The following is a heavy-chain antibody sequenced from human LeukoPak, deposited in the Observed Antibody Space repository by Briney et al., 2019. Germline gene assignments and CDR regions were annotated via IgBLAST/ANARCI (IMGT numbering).Heavy chain of an antibody. CDR2: MNPNSGNT. J-gene: IGHJ4*02. V-gene: IGHV1-8*01. Sequence: ASVKVSCKASGYTFTSYDINWVRQATGQGLEWMGWMNPNSGNTGYAQKFQGRVTMTRNTSISTAYMELSSLRAEDTAVYYCAKDHTPFWGLGESDYWGQGTLVTVSS. CDR3: AKDHTPFWGLGESDY. D-gene: IGHD3-16*01. CDR1: GYTFTSYD.